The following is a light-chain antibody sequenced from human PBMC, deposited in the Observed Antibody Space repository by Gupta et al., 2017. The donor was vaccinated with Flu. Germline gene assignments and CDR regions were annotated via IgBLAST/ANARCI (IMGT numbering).Light chain of an antibody. Sequence: FALTQPVTVSGSPGQSISISFTGTTSDVGRSDSVSWYQQYPGKAPKLIIYEVTTRPSGVSSCFSCSKSGNTASLTISGLEAEDESDYYCSTYTSTNTFDVFGTGTTVTVL. CDR3: STYTSTNTFDV. CDR1: TSDVGRSDS. J-gene: IGLJ1*01. V-gene: IGLV2-14*01. CDR2: EVT.